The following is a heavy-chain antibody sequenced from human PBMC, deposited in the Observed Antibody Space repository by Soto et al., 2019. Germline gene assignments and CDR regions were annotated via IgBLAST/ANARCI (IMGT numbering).Heavy chain of an antibody. CDR1: GFTFGTYA. V-gene: IGHV3-23*01. D-gene: IGHD4-17*01. CDR2: ISASGDVT. J-gene: IGHJ4*02. CDR3: AKDPNGDYVGAFDS. Sequence: PGGSLRLSCAASGFTFGTYAMNWIRQAPGKGLEWVSAISASGDVTYYADSVKGRFTISRDNSRNTVFLHMNSLRADDTAVYYCAKDPNGDYVGAFDSWGQGTLVTVSS.